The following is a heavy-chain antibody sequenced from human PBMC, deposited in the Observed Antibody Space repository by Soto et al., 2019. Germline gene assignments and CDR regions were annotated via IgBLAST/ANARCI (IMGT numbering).Heavy chain of an antibody. J-gene: IGHJ6*02. CDR1: GYTFTSYG. D-gene: IGHD2-15*01. Sequence: QVQLVQSGAEVKKPGASVKVSCKASGYTFTSYGISWVRQAPGQGLEWMGWISAYNGNTNYAQKLQGRVTMTTDTPPSTAYMELRSLRSDDTAVYYCAVGYCSGGSCSSGYYGMDVWGQGTTVTVSS. V-gene: IGHV1-18*01. CDR3: AVGYCSGGSCSSGYYGMDV. CDR2: ISAYNGNT.